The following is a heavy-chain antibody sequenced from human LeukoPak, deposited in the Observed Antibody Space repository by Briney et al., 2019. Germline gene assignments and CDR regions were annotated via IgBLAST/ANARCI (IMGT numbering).Heavy chain of an antibody. J-gene: IGHJ4*02. CDR3: AKADGSYKTLIDY. CDR1: GFTFSLCA. V-gene: IGHV3-23*01. Sequence: PGGSLRLSCAASGFTFSLCAMNWVRQAAGKGLEWVSGISGSGGSTYYADSVKGRFTISRDSSKNTVYLQMNSLRAEDTAVYYCAKADGSYKTLIDYWGQGTLVTVSS. CDR2: ISGSGGST. D-gene: IGHD3-10*01.